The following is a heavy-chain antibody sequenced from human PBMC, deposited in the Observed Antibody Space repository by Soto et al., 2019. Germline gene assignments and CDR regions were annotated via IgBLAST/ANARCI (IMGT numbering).Heavy chain of an antibody. V-gene: IGHV3-23*01. Sequence: EVQLLASGGGLVQPGGSLRLSCAVSGFSSSNYVMSWVRQAPGKGLEWVSTISDDSGGRKHYADSVKGRFTISRDNSKNTVYLQMNSLRPEDTAVYYCAREGHSSGKAGAFYIWAHGTKVTVSS. CDR2: ISDDSGGRK. J-gene: IGHJ3*02. CDR1: GFSSSNYV. D-gene: IGHD6-25*01. CDR3: AREGHSSGKAGAFYI.